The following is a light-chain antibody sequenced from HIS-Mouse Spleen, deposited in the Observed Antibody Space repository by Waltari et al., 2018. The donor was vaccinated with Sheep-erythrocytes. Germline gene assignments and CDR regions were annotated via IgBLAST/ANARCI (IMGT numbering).Light chain of an antibody. J-gene: IGLJ1*01. CDR2: DVS. Sequence: QSALTQPRSVSGSPGQSVTISCTGTSSDVGGYNYVSWYQQHPGKAPKLMIYDVSKRPSGVPDRFSGSTSGNTASLTISGLQAEDEAEYYCCSYAGSYNHVFATGTKVTVL. V-gene: IGLV2-11*01. CDR1: SSDVGGYNY. CDR3: CSYAGSYNHV.